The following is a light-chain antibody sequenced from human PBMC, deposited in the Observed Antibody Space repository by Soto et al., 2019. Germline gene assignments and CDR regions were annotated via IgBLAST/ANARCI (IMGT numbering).Light chain of an antibody. J-gene: IGKJ4*01. Sequence: DVVMTQSPLSLPVTLGQPASISCRSSQSLVYSDGNTYLTWFQQRPGQSPRRLIYKVSNRDSGVPDRVSGSGSGTDFTLKISRVEAEDVGVYYCMHGTHWPPRLTFGGGTKVEIK. V-gene: IGKV2-30*01. CDR3: MHGTHWPPRLT. CDR2: KVS. CDR1: QSLVYSDGNTY.